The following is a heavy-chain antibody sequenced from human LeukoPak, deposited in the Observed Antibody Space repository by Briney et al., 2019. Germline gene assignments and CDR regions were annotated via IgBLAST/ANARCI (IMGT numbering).Heavy chain of an antibody. V-gene: IGHV3-21*01. CDR1: GFTFSSYS. CDR2: ISSSSSYI. CDR3: AREGVVVPAAPLDY. J-gene: IGHJ4*02. D-gene: IGHD2-2*01. Sequence: GGSLRLTCAASGFTFSSYSMNWVRQAPGKGLEWVSSISSSSSYIYYADSVKGRFTISRDNAKNSLCLQMNSLRAEDTAVYYCAREGVVVPAAPLDYWGQGTLVTVSS.